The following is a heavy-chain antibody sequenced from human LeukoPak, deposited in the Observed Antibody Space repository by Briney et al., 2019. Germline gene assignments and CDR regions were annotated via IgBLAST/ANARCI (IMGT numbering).Heavy chain of an antibody. CDR2: IKQDGSEK. Sequence: GGSLRLSCAASGFTFRSYWMTWVRQAPGKGLEWVANIKQDGSEKYYVDSVKGRFTISRDNAKNSLYLQMNSLRAEDTAVYYCARAEYDFWSGYFDYWGQGTLVTVSS. CDR1: GFTFRSYW. J-gene: IGHJ4*02. V-gene: IGHV3-7*01. D-gene: IGHD3-3*01. CDR3: ARAEYDFWSGYFDY.